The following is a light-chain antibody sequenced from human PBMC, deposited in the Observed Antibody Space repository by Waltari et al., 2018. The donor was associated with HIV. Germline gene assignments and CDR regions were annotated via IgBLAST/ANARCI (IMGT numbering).Light chain of an antibody. Sequence: QSVLTQPPSLSGAPGQRVTISCTGSSHNIGAGYDVHWYQQLPGTAPKLLIYGNTNRPSVVPDRFSASKSGTSASLAITGLQAEDEGTYYCQSYDNSLSGHWGFGGGTKLTVL. V-gene: IGLV1-40*01. CDR2: GNT. J-gene: IGLJ3*02. CDR1: SHNIGAGYD. CDR3: QSYDNSLSGHWG.